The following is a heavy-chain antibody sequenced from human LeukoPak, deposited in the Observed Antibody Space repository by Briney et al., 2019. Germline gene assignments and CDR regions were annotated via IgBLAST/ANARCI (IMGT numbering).Heavy chain of an antibody. J-gene: IGHJ4*02. CDR3: ARHVQYYYDSSGYSDY. V-gene: IGHV3-11*04. CDR1: GFTFSDYY. D-gene: IGHD3-22*01. Sequence: GSLRLSCAASGFTFSDYYMSWIRQAPGKGLEWVSYISSSSSTIYYADSVKGRFTISRDNAKNSLYLQMDSLRAEDTAVYYCARHVQYYYDSSGYSDYWGQGTLVTVSS. CDR2: ISSSSSTI.